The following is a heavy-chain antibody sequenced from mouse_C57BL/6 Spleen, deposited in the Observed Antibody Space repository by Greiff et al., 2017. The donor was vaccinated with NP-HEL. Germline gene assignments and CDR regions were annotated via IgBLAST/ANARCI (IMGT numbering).Heavy chain of an antibody. Sequence: VQLQQSGPELVKPGASVKISCKASGYAFSSSWMNWVKQRPGKGLEWIGRIYSGDGDTNYNGKFKGKATMTADKSSSTAYMQLSSLTAEDSAVYFCARYDYGHYFDDWGQGTTLTVSS. V-gene: IGHV1-82*01. J-gene: IGHJ2*01. CDR2: IYSGDGDT. CDR3: ARYDYGHYFDD. CDR1: GYAFSSSW. D-gene: IGHD2-4*01.